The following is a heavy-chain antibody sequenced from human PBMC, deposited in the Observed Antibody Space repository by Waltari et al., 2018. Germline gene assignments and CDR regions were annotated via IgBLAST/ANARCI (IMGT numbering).Heavy chain of an antibody. V-gene: IGHV1-3*05. CDR2: SNPATGET. D-gene: IGHD2-2*01. Sequence: QVELVQAGAEEQQPGASVHLSCKDSGYSFTSDDILWVHPAPGQGLEWVGLSNPATGETQYSQTLQGRFTISEDPSAASAYLFLSSLTSADTAIYYCARGYASPFFDLWGQGTKVTVSS. J-gene: IGHJ3*01. CDR3: ARGYASPFFDL. CDR1: GYSFTSDD.